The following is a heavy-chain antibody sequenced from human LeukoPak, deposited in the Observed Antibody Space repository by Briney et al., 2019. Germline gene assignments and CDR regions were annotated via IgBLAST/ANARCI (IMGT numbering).Heavy chain of an antibody. CDR3: AKDGARYLLTYYFEH. D-gene: IGHD3-9*01. J-gene: IGHJ4*02. Sequence: PGRSLRLSCAASGFTFSSYAMHWVRQAPGKGLEWVAAISYDGSKQLYADSVKGRFTISRDNSKNTLNLQMNSLRDGDTAVYYCAKDGARYLLTYYFEHWGQGTLVNVSS. CDR1: GFTFSSYA. V-gene: IGHV3-30*04. CDR2: ISYDGSKQ.